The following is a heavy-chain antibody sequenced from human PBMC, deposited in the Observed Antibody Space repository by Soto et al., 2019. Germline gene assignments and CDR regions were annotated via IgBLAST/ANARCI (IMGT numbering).Heavy chain of an antibody. CDR2: IYYSGST. Sequence: PSETLSLTCTVSGGSISSSSYYWGWIRQPPGKGLEWIGSIYYSGSTYYNPSLKSRVTISVDTSKNQFSLKLSSVTAADTAVYYCARQHYDFWSGPANYFDYWGQGTLVTVSS. D-gene: IGHD3-3*01. CDR3: ARQHYDFWSGPANYFDY. J-gene: IGHJ4*02. V-gene: IGHV4-39*01. CDR1: GGSISSSSYY.